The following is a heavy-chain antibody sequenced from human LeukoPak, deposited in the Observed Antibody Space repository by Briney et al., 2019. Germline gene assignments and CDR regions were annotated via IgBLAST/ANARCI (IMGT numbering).Heavy chain of an antibody. D-gene: IGHD6-13*01. CDR3: ARDAQTTTGIAAAGTCWFDP. CDR2: IIPIFGTA. CDR1: GGTFSSYA. Sequence: SVKVSCKASGGTFSSYAISWVRQAPGQGLEWMGGIIPIFGTANYAQKFQGRVTITADESTSTAYMELSSLRSEDTAVYYCARDAQTTTGIAAAGTCWFDPWGQGTLVTVSS. V-gene: IGHV1-69*13. J-gene: IGHJ5*02.